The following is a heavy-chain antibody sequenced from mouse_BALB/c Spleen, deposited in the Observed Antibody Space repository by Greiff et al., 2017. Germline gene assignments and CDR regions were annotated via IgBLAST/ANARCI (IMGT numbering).Heavy chain of an antibody. CDR1: GFTFSDFY. J-gene: IGHJ2*01. Sequence: EVKVVESGGGLVQPGGSLRLSCATSGFTFSDFYMEWVRQPPGKRLEWIAASRNKANDYTTEYSASVKGRFIVSRDTSQSILYLQMNALRAEDTAICYCARDAGHYYFDYWGQGTTLTVSS. CDR2: SRNKANDYTT. D-gene: IGHD6-1*01. CDR3: ARDAGHYYFDY. V-gene: IGHV7-1*02.